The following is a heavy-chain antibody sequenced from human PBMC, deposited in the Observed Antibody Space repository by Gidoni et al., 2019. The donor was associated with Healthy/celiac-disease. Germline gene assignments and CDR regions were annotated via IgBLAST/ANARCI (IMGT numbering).Heavy chain of an antibody. V-gene: IGHV1-24*01. Sequence: QVQLVQSGAEVKKPGVSVKVSCKVSGYTLTELSMHWVRQAPGKGLVWMGRFDPEEGETIYAQKFQGRVTMTEDTSTDTAYMELSSLRSEDTAVYYCATVLSSDRHNWFDPCGQGTLVTVSS. CDR3: ATVLSSDRHNWFDP. CDR1: GYTLTELS. CDR2: FDPEEGET. J-gene: IGHJ5*02.